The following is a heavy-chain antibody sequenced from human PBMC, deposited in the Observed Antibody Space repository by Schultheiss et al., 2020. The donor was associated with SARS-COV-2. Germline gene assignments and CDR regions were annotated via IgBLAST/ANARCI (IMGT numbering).Heavy chain of an antibody. V-gene: IGHV3-23*01. CDR1: GFTFSSYA. J-gene: IGHJ4*02. CDR2: ISGSGGST. CDR3: ARAPDGSSYGDY. Sequence: GGSLRLSCAASGFTFSSYAMSWVRQAPGKGLEWVSAISGSGGSTYYADSVKGRFTISRDNAKNSLYLQMNSLRAEDTAVYYCARAPDGSSYGDYWGQGTLVTVSS. D-gene: IGHD1-26*01.